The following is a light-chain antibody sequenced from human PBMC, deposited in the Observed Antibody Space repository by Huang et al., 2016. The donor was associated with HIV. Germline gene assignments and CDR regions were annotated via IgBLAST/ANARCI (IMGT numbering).Light chain of an antibody. CDR3: QQRRHWPIT. Sequence: EIVLTQSPATLCLSPGLRATLSCRAALTVSGQLAWYQQKPGQAPRLLIYDASNRAPVVPARFSGSGSGTEFPLTISSLEPEDFAVYYCQQRRHWPITFGQGTRLEIK. CDR2: DAS. J-gene: IGKJ5*01. CDR1: LTVSGQ. V-gene: IGKV3-11*01.